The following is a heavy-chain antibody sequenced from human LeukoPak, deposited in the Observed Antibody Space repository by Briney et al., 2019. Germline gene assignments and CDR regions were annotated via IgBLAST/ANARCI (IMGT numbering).Heavy chain of an antibody. CDR2: ISYDGSNK. D-gene: IGHD3-10*01. Sequence: GRSLRLSCAASGFTFSSYAMHWVHQAPGKGLEWVAVISYDGSNKYYADSVKGRFTISRDNSKNTLYLQMNSLRAEDTAVYYCARSMVRGVIGSHFDYWGQGTLVTVSS. CDR1: GFTFSSYA. V-gene: IGHV3-30-3*01. J-gene: IGHJ4*02. CDR3: ARSMVRGVIGSHFDY.